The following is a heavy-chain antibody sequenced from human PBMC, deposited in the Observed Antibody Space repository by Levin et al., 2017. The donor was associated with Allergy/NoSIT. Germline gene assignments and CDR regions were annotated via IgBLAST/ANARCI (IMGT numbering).Heavy chain of an antibody. J-gene: IGHJ6*02. CDR3: TRDYGGTVNYYYNGMDV. D-gene: IGHD4-23*01. CDR2: INSDGSGT. CDR1: GFTFSSYW. V-gene: IGHV3-74*01. Sequence: GGSLRLSCAASGFTFSSYWMHWVRQAPGKGLVWVSRINSDGSGTNYADSVKGRFTISRDNAKNTLYLQMKGLGAEDPAVYYCTRDYGGTVNYYYNGMDVWGQGTTVTVSS.